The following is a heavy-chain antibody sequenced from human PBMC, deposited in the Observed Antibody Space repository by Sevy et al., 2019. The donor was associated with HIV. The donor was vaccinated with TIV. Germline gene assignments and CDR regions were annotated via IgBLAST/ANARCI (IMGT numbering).Heavy chain of an antibody. D-gene: IGHD1-26*01. J-gene: IGHJ2*01. CDR3: SRESGSNWYFDL. V-gene: IGHV3-33*01. CDR2: IWSDGSIT. Sequence: GGSLRLSCAASGFTFSSYGMHWVRQAPGKGLEWVAAIWSDGSITYYADSVRGRFAISRDNSKNTEYLQMNSLRAEDTAIYSCSRESGSNWYFDLWGRGTLVTVSS. CDR1: GFTFSSYG.